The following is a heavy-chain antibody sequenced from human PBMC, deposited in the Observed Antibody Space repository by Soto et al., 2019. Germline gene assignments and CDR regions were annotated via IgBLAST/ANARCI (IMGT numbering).Heavy chain of an antibody. J-gene: IGHJ6*02. V-gene: IGHV3-30-3*01. CDR2: ISYDGSNK. CDR3: AAGSYYGMDV. D-gene: IGHD6-13*01. Sequence: PGGSLRLSCAASGFTFSSYAMHWVRQAPGKGLEWVAVISYDGSNKYYADSVKGRFTISRDNSKNTLYLQMNSLRAEDTAVYYCAAGSYYGMDVWGQGTTVTVSS. CDR1: GFTFSSYA.